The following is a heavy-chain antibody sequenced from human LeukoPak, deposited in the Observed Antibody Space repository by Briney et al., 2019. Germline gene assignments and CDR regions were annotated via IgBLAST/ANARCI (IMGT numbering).Heavy chain of an antibody. CDR2: ISYSGNT. CDR3: ARHCCSAPSKRVFDI. CDR1: GGSIISSDYH. Sequence: PSETLSLTCTVSGGSIISSDYHWGWVRQPPGKGLECIGIISYSGNTDHNPSLRSRVTISVDTSNNQFSLRLGSVTAADTAIYHCARHCCSAPSKRVFDIWGQGTMVTVSS. J-gene: IGHJ3*02. V-gene: IGHV4-39*01. D-gene: IGHD2-15*01.